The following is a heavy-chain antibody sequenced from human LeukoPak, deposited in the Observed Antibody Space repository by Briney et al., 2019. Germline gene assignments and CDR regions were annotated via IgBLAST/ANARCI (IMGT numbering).Heavy chain of an antibody. J-gene: IGHJ4*02. D-gene: IGHD3-16*01. CDR1: GYTFTGYY. CDR2: INPNSGGT. CDR3: ARDGARRVEADY. Sequence: ASVNVSCEASGYTFTGYYMHWVRQATGQGLEWMGWINPNSGGTNYAQKFQGRVTMTRDTSISTAYMELSRLRSDDTAVYYCARDGARRVEADYWGQGTLVTVSS. V-gene: IGHV1-2*02.